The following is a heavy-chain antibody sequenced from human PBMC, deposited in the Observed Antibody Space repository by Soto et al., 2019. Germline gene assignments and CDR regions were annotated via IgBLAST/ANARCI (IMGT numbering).Heavy chain of an antibody. CDR1: GFTFNSYG. V-gene: IGHV3-48*02. CDR2: ISSSSSTI. Sequence: GGSLRLSCAASGFTFNSYGMNWVRQAPGKGLEWISYISSSSSTIFYADSVKGRSTISRDNAKNSLYLQMNRLRDDDTAVYYCARGSQWTSPEYWGQGTLVTVSS. CDR3: ARGSQWTSPEY. D-gene: IGHD6-19*01. J-gene: IGHJ4*02.